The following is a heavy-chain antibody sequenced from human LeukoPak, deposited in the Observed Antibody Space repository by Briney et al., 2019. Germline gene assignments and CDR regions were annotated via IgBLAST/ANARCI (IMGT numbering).Heavy chain of an antibody. V-gene: IGHV5-51*01. CDR3: ARVGPGGFYSVNFDY. J-gene: IGHJ4*02. Sequence: GESLKISCKGSGYSFTSYWIGWVRQMPGKGLEWMGIIYPGDSDTRYSPSFQGQVTISADKSISTAYLQWSSLKASDTAMYYCARVGPGGFYSVNFDYWGQGTLVTVSS. CDR1: GYSFTSYW. D-gene: IGHD5/OR15-5a*01. CDR2: IYPGDSDT.